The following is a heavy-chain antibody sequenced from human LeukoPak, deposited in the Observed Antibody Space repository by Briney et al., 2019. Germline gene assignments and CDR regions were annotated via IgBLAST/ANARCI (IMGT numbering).Heavy chain of an antibody. CDR1: GFTFSSYS. CDR2: IGSSSSYI. J-gene: IGHJ4*02. Sequence: PGESLRLSCAASGFTFSSYSMNWVRQAPGKGLEWVSSIGSSSSYIYYADSVKGRFTISRDNAKNSLYLQMNSLRAEDTAVYYCARDQGGYDSSGYYYEPYYFDYWGQGTLVTVSS. V-gene: IGHV3-21*01. D-gene: IGHD3-22*01. CDR3: ARDQGGYDSSGYYYEPYYFDY.